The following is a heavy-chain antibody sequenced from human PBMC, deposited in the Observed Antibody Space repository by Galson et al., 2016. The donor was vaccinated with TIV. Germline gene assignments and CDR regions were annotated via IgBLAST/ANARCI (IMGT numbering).Heavy chain of an antibody. V-gene: IGHV3-15*05. CDR2: IKSKAAGGAT. CDR1: GFTFSDAW. J-gene: IGHJ4*02. D-gene: IGHD2-15*01. CDR3: VRDRPSEDYYGD. Sequence: SLRLSCAASGFTFSDAWMTWVRQAPGKGLEWVGRIKSKAAGGATDYGAPVKGRFTISRDDSGSTLYLQMNSLKTEDTALYLCVRDRPSEDYYGDWGQGALVTVSS.